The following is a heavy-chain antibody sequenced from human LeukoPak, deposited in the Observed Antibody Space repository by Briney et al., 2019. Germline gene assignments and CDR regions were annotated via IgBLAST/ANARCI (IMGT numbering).Heavy chain of an antibody. Sequence: PGGTLRLSCAASVVPFSNYGMNGVRQAPGEGLVGVSAISPSGDSTAYADSVKGRCTISRDNPKNTLYLQMNSLRAEDTAVYYCAKERGYREYDLDYWGQGTLVTVSS. CDR1: VVPFSNYG. V-gene: IGHV3-23*01. D-gene: IGHD5-12*01. CDR2: ISPSGDST. CDR3: AKERGYREYDLDY. J-gene: IGHJ4*02.